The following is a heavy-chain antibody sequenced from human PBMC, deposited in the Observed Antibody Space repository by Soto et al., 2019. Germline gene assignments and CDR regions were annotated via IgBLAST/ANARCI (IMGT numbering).Heavy chain of an antibody. CDR3: ARHRFNYYDDTVYYYFDY. CDR2: ISGHNGNT. D-gene: IGHD3-22*01. Sequence: ASVKVSCKASGYSFTSYGISWVRQAPGQGPEWMGWISGHNGNTNHPQSLQGRVTMATDTSRNTAYMELRSLRSDDTAVYYCARHRFNYYDDTVYYYFDYWGQGTLVTVSS. J-gene: IGHJ4*02. CDR1: GYSFTSYG. V-gene: IGHV1-18*04.